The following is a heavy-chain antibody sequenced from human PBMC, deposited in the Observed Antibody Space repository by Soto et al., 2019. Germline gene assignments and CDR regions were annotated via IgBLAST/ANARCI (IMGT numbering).Heavy chain of an antibody. CDR3: ATMIAVAGCFDY. Sequence: GASVKVSCKVSGYTLTELSMHWVRQAPGKGLEWMGGFDPEDGETIYAQKFQGRVTMTEDTSTDTAYMELSSLRSEDTAVHYCATMIAVAGCFDYWGQGTLVTVSS. CDR2: FDPEDGET. J-gene: IGHJ4*02. V-gene: IGHV1-24*01. D-gene: IGHD6-19*01. CDR1: GYTLTELS.